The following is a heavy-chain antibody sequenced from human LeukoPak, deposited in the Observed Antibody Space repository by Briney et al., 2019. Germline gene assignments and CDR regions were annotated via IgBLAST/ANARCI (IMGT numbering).Heavy chain of an antibody. V-gene: IGHV1-46*01. CDR2: INPSGGST. Sequence: ASVKVSCKASGYTFTSYYMHWVRQAPGQGLEWMGIINPSGGSTSYAQKFQGRVTMTRDTSTSTVYMELSSLRSEDTAVYYWARRGWLHDAFDIWGQGTMVTVSS. D-gene: IGHD3-22*01. CDR1: GYTFTSYY. CDR3: ARRGWLHDAFDI. J-gene: IGHJ3*02.